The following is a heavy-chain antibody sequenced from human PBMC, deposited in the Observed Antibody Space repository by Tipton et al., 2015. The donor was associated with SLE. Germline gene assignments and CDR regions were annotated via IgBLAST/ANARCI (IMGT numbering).Heavy chain of an antibody. CDR2: ISYDGSNK. Sequence: SLRLSCAASGFTFSSYAMHWVRQAPGKGLEWVAVISYDGSNKYYADSVKGRFTISRDNSKNTLYLQMNSLRAEDTAVYYCAKGLEELERFDYWGQGTLVTVSS. CDR1: GFTFSSYA. D-gene: IGHD1-1*01. J-gene: IGHJ4*02. CDR3: AKGLEELERFDY. V-gene: IGHV3-30-3*01.